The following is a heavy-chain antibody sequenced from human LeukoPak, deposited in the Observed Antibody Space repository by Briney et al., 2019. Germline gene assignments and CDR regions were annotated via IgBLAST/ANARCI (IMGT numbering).Heavy chain of an antibody. Sequence: GGSLRLSCAASGFTVSNNYMTWVRQAPGKGLEWVSSIGYGGDTYYADSVKGRFAISRDNSKNTLYLQMNSLRVEDTAVYYCARLYGTFLEWSPYFDYWGQGTLVTVSS. CDR3: ARLYGTFLEWSPYFDY. V-gene: IGHV3-53*01. J-gene: IGHJ4*02. D-gene: IGHD3-3*02. CDR1: GFTVSNNY. CDR2: IGYGGDT.